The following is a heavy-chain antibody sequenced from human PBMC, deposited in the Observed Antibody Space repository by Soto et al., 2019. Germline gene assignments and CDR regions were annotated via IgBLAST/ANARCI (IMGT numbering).Heavy chain of an antibody. J-gene: IGHJ6*03. Sequence: GGSLRLSCAASGFTFSSYSMNWVRQAPGKGLEWVSYISSSSSTIYYADSVKGRFTISRDNAKNSLYLQMNSLRAEDTAVYYCARLRSGRYCSSTSCYSFHYYYYMDVWGKGTTVTVSS. CDR3: ARLRSGRYCSSTSCYSFHYYYYMDV. D-gene: IGHD2-2*01. V-gene: IGHV3-48*01. CDR1: GFTFSSYS. CDR2: ISSSSSTI.